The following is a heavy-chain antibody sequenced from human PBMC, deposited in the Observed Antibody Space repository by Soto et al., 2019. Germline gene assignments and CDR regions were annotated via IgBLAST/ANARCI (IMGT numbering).Heavy chain of an antibody. D-gene: IGHD2-15*01. CDR2: IYYSGST. Sequence: SETLSLTCTVSGGSISSYYWSWIRQPPGKGLEWIGYIYYSGSTNYNPSLKSRVTISVDTSKNQFSLKLSSVTAADTAVYYCAREVEDYYMDVWGKGTTVTVSS. J-gene: IGHJ6*03. V-gene: IGHV4-59*01. CDR3: AREVEDYYMDV. CDR1: GGSISSYY.